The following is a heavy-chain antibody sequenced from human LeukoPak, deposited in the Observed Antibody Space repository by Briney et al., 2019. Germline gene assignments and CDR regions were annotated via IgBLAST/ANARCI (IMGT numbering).Heavy chain of an antibody. J-gene: IGHJ6*02. CDR2: INPKGGGI. Sequence: ASVKVSCKASGYSFTDYYIHWARQAPGQGLEWMGWINPKGGGINYAPEFQGRVTMTRDTSITTAYMELSSLRSDDTAMYYCARVRGSGNHYGMDVWGQGTTVTVSS. CDR3: ARVRGSGNHYGMDV. CDR1: GYSFTDYY. V-gene: IGHV1-2*02. D-gene: IGHD3-10*01.